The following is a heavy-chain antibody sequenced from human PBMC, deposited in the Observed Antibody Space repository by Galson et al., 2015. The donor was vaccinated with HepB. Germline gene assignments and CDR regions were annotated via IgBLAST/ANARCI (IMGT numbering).Heavy chain of an antibody. D-gene: IGHD3-22*01. CDR1: GFTFSSYA. Sequence: SLRLSCAASGFTFSSYAMHWVRQAPGKGLEWVAVISYDGSNKYYADSVKGRFTISRDNSKNTLYLQMNSLRAEDTAVYYCARDSYYYDSSGYLPYYYYYGMDVWGQGTTVTVSS. V-gene: IGHV3-30-3*01. J-gene: IGHJ6*02. CDR2: ISYDGSNK. CDR3: ARDSYYYDSSGYLPYYYYYGMDV.